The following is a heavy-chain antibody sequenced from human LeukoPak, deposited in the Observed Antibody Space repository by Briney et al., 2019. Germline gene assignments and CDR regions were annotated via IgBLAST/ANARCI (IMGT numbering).Heavy chain of an antibody. V-gene: IGHV1-46*01. CDR2: INPSGGST. CDR1: GYTFTSYY. J-gene: IGHJ3*02. Sequence: VASVKVSCKASGYTFTSYYMHWVRQAPGQGLEWMGIINPSGGSTSYAQKFQGRVTMTRDMSTSTVYMELSSLRSEDTAVYYCARGTMTVVVAPDAFDIWGQGTMVTVSS. CDR3: ARGTMTVVVAPDAFDI. D-gene: IGHD3-22*01.